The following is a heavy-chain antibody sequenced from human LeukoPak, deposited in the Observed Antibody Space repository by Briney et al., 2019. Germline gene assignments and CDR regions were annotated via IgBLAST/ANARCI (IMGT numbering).Heavy chain of an antibody. D-gene: IGHD4-17*01. Sequence: SETLSLTCTVSGGSISSYYWSWIRQPPGKGLEWIGYIYYSGSTNYNPSLKSRVTISVDTSKNQFSLKLSSVTAADTAVYYCAREYYGDLFDYWGQGTLVTVSS. V-gene: IGHV4-59*01. J-gene: IGHJ4*02. CDR3: AREYYGDLFDY. CDR1: GGSISSYY. CDR2: IYYSGST.